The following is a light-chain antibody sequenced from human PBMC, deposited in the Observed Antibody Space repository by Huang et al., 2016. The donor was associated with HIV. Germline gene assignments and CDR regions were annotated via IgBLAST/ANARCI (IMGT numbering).Light chain of an antibody. V-gene: IGKV1-39*01. CDR3: QQSYSTPPYT. CDR1: QSISSY. J-gene: IGKJ2*01. CDR2: AAS. Sequence: DIQMTPSPSSLSASVGDRVTITCRASQSISSYLNWYQQKPRKAPKLLIYAASSLQSGVPSRFSGSGSGTDFTLTISSLQPEDFATYFCQQSYSTPPYTFGQGTKLEIK.